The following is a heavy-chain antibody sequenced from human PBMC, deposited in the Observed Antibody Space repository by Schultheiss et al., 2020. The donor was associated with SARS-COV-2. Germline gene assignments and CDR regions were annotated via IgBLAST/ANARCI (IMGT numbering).Heavy chain of an antibody. V-gene: IGHV3-9*01. Sequence: GGSLRLSCAASGFTFSSYSMNWVRQAPGKGLEWVSGISWNSGSIGYADSVKGRFTISRDNAKNSLYLQMNSLRAEDTALYYCAKVGGPPTNYYYYYMDVWGKGTTVTVSS. CDR3: AKVGGPPTNYYYYYMDV. CDR1: GFTFSSYS. D-gene: IGHD3-3*01. CDR2: ISWNSGSI. J-gene: IGHJ6*03.